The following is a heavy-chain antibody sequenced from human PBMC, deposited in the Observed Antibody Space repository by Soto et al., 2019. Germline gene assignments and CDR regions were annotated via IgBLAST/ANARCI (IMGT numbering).Heavy chain of an antibody. D-gene: IGHD2-15*01. V-gene: IGHV1-69*12. Sequence: QVQLVQSGAEVKKPGSSVKVSCKASGGTFSSYAISWVRQAPGQGLEWMGGIIPIFGTANYAQKFQGRVTITADESTSTADMELSSLRSEDTAVYYCARDALCSGGSCYSVWFDPWGQGTLVTVSS. CDR3: ARDALCSGGSCYSVWFDP. CDR2: IIPIFGTA. J-gene: IGHJ5*02. CDR1: GGTFSSYA.